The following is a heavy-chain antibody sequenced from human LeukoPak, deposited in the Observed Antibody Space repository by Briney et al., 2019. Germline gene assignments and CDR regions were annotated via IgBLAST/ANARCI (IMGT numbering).Heavy chain of an antibody. J-gene: IGHJ4*02. CDR2: IIPIFGTA. Sequence: SVKLSCKASGGTFTSYAISWERPAPVQGRESIGRIIPIFGTANYAQKSQGRVAFTTDESTRKAYFELSSLRSEDTAVYYCARDPPDSYSSGWYYFDYWGQGTLVTVSS. V-gene: IGHV1-69*05. CDR1: GGTFTSYA. CDR3: ARDPPDSYSSGWYYFDY. D-gene: IGHD6-19*01.